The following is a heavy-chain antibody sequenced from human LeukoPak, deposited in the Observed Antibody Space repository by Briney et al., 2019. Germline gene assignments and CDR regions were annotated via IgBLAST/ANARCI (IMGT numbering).Heavy chain of an antibody. CDR2: INHSGST. CDR1: GGSFSGYY. Sequence: PSETLSLTCAVYGGSFSGYYWSWIRQPPGKGLEWIGEINHSGSTNYNPSLKSRVTISVDTSKNQFSLKLSSVTAADTAVYYCASGAYCSSTSCYPHWFDPWGQGTLVTVSS. D-gene: IGHD2-2*01. V-gene: IGHV4-34*01. CDR3: ASGAYCSSTSCYPHWFDP. J-gene: IGHJ5*02.